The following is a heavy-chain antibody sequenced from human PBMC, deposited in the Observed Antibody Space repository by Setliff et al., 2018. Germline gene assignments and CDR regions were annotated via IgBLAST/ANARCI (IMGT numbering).Heavy chain of an antibody. CDR3: ARINFYDATAYYYAPHH. Sequence: ASVKVSCKASGYTFSNYGVTWVRQAPGQGLEWMGWVTIYNGNTKYAQNLQGRLTLTTDISTSTAYMELGSLTTDDTAVYYCARINFYDATAYYYAPHHWGQGTLVTVSS. J-gene: IGHJ5*02. V-gene: IGHV1-18*01. D-gene: IGHD3-10*01. CDR2: VTIYNGNT. CDR1: GYTFSNYG.